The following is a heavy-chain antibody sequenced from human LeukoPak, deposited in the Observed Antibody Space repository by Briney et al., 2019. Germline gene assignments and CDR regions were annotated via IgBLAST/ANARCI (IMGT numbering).Heavy chain of an antibody. Sequence: GGSLRLSCAASGFTFNNYAMHWARQAPGKGLEWVAVIWYDGSNKYYADSLKGRFTISRDNSKNTLYLQMNSLRAEDTAVYYCARAESSRWSAFDICGQGTMVTVSS. CDR1: GFTFNNYA. CDR2: IWYDGSNK. D-gene: IGHD4-23*01. CDR3: ARAESSRWSAFDI. V-gene: IGHV3-33*01. J-gene: IGHJ3*02.